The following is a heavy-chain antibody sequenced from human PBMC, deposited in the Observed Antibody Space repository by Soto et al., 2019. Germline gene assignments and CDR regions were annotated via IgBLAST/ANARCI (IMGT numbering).Heavy chain of an antibody. J-gene: IGHJ6*02. CDR3: ASAVFYGSASYHVEPMDV. V-gene: IGHV1-3*01. CDR2: INAGKGNT. D-gene: IGHD3-10*01. Sequence: QVQLVQSGAEVKKPGASVKVSCKASAYTFTSYTIHWVRQAPGQRLEWMGWINAGKGNTKYSQKLQGRVTITWDTAASTAYMELSRLRSEDTAVYYCASAVFYGSASYHVEPMDVWGQGTTVTVSS. CDR1: AYTFTSYT.